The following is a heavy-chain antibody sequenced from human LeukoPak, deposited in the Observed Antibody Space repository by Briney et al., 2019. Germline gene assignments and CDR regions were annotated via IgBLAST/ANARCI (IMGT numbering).Heavy chain of an antibody. CDR2: ISAYNGNT. CDR1: GYTFTSYG. CDR3: ARAEDSSGYVGFDY. J-gene: IGHJ4*02. V-gene: IGHV1-18*01. D-gene: IGHD3-22*01. Sequence: ASVKVSCKASGYTFTSYGISWVRQAPGQGLEWMGWISAYNGNTNYAQKLQGRVTMTRDTSTSTAYMELRSLRSDDTAVYYCARAEDSSGYVGFDYWGQGTLVTVSS.